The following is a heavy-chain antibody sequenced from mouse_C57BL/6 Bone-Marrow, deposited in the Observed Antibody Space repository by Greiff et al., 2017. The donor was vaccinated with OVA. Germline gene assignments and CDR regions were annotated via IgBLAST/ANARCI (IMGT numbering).Heavy chain of an antibody. D-gene: IGHD1-1*01. J-gene: IGHJ3*01. CDR1: GFTFSNYW. V-gene: IGHV6-3*01. Sequence: EVKLVESGGGLVQPGGSMKLSCVASGFTFSNYWMNWVRQSPEKGLEWAAQIRLKSDNYATHYAESVKGRFTISRDDSKSSVYLQMNNLRAEDTGIYYCTGQDYGSSSLAYWGQGTLVTVSA. CDR3: TGQDYGSSSLAY. CDR2: IRLKSDNYAT.